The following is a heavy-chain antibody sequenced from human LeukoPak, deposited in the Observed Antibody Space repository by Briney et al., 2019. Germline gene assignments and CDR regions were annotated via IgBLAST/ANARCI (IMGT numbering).Heavy chain of an antibody. CDR2: INPNSGGT. Sequence: ASVKVSCKASGYTFTGYYMHWVRQAPGQGLEWMGWINPNSGGTNYAQKFQGRVTMTRDTSISTAYMELSRLRSDDTAVYYCARSFAYRTVLDYWGQGTLVTVSS. CDR3: ARSFAYRTVLDY. CDR1: GYTFTGYY. D-gene: IGHD2-21*01. J-gene: IGHJ4*02. V-gene: IGHV1-2*02.